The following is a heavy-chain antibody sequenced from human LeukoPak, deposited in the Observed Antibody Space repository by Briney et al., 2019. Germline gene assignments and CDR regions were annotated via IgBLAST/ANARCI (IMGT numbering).Heavy chain of an antibody. Sequence: GESLKISCKGSGYSFTSYWIGWVRQMPGKGLEWMGIIYPGDSDTRYSPSFQGQVTISADESISTAYLQWSSLKASDTAMYYCATSTSGYPYYYYYYYMDVWGKGTTVTVSS. D-gene: IGHD5-12*01. J-gene: IGHJ6*03. V-gene: IGHV5-51*01. CDR3: ATSTSGYPYYYYYYYMDV. CDR2: IYPGDSDT. CDR1: GYSFTSYW.